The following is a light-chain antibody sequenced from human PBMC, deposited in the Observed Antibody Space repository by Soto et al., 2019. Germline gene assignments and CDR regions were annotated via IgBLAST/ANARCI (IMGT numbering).Light chain of an antibody. V-gene: IGKV1-39*01. CDR1: QSISSY. CDR3: QQSYSTART. CDR2: GAS. Sequence: DIQMTQSPSSLSASVGDRVPITCRASQSISSYLNWYQQKPGKAPKLLIYGASNLQSGVPSRFSGSGSGTDFTLTISSLQPEDFATYYCQQSYSTARTFGQGTKPEIK. J-gene: IGKJ2*01.